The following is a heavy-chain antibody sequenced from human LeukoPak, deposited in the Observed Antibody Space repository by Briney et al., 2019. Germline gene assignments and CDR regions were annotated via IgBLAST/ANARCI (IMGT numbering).Heavy chain of an antibody. CDR3: ARAGGDYVWGSYQYYFDY. D-gene: IGHD3-16*02. V-gene: IGHV4-61*02. J-gene: IGHJ4*02. Sequence: SQTLSLTCTVSGGSISSGSYYWSWIRQPAGKGLEWIGRIYTSGSTNYNPSLKSRVTISVDTSKNQFSLKLSSVTAADTAVYYCARAGGDYVWGSYQYYFDYWGQGTLVTVSS. CDR1: GGSISSGSYY. CDR2: IYTSGST.